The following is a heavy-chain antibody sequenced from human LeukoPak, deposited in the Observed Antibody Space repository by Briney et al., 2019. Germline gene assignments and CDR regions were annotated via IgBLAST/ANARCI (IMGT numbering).Heavy chain of an antibody. J-gene: IGHJ4*02. CDR2: ISGSGDST. CDR1: GFTFSSSA. Sequence: GGSLRLSCAASGFTFSSSAMSWVRQAPGQGLEWVSRISGSGDSTYYADSVKGRFTISRDNSKNTLYLQMNNLRAEDTAVYYCATQAGSGSYVFDYWGQGTLVTVSS. D-gene: IGHD1-26*01. V-gene: IGHV3-23*01. CDR3: ATQAGSGSYVFDY.